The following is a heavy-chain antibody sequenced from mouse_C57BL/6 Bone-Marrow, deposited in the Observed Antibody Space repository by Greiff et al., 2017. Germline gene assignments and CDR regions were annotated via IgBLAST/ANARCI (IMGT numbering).Heavy chain of an antibody. CDR3: VRGRSFYIDY. Sequence: EVHLVESGGGLVQPKGSLKLSCAASGFSFNTYAMNWVRQAPGKGLEWVARIRSKSNNYATYYADSVKDRFTISRDDSESMLYLQMNNLKTEDTAMYYCVRGRSFYIDYWGQGTTLTVSS. CDR2: IRSKSNNYAT. V-gene: IGHV10-1*01. CDR1: GFSFNTYA. J-gene: IGHJ2*01.